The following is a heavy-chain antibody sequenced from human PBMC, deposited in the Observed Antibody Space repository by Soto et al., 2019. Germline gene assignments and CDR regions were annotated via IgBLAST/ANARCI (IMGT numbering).Heavy chain of an antibody. CDR3: AHFDWFMDY. D-gene: IGHD3-9*01. J-gene: IGHJ4*02. CDR1: GFTFSTYA. CDR2: ISASGANT. Sequence: GGSLRLSCAASGFTFSTYAMAWVRQAPGKGLEWVTAISASGANTYYADAVKGRFTISRDNSKNTLYLQMNSLRAEDTAVYYCAHFDWFMDYWGQGTLVTVSS. V-gene: IGHV3-23*01.